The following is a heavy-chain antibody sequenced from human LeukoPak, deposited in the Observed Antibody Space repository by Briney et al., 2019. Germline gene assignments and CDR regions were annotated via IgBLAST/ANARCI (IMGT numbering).Heavy chain of an antibody. CDR2: IYSGGST. Sequence: GGSLRLSCAASGFTVSSNYMSWVRQAPGKGLEWVSVIYSGGSTYYADSVKGRFTISRDNSKNTLYLQMNGLRAEDTAVYYCAKENNWNDGRFNYFDYWGQGTLVTVSS. CDR3: AKENNWNDGRFNYFDY. V-gene: IGHV3-53*01. D-gene: IGHD1-20*01. CDR1: GFTVSSNY. J-gene: IGHJ4*02.